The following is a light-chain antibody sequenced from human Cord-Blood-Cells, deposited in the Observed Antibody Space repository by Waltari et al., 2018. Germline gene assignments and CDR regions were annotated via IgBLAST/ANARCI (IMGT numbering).Light chain of an antibody. CDR2: DDS. CDR3: QQYNSYSRT. Sequence: DIQMTQSPSTLSASVGDRVTITCRSIQSISSWLAWYQQKPGKATKLLIYDDSSLESGVPSRFSGSGSGKEFTLTISSLQPDDFATYYCQQYNSYSRTFGQGTKVEIK. V-gene: IGKV1-5*01. CDR1: QSISSW. J-gene: IGKJ1*01.